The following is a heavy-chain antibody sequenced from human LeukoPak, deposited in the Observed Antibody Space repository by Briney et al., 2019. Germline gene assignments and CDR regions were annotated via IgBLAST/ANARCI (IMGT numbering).Heavy chain of an antibody. CDR2: MNPNSGNT. CDR3: ARGRSVAGKVSWFDP. V-gene: IGHV1-8*03. J-gene: IGHJ5*02. CDR1: GGTFSSYA. D-gene: IGHD6-19*01. Sequence: ASVKVSCKASGGTFSSYAISWVRQAPGQGLEWMGWMNPNSGNTGYAQKFQGRVTITRNTSISAAYMELSSLRSEDTAVYYCARGRSVAGKVSWFDPWGQGTLVTVSS.